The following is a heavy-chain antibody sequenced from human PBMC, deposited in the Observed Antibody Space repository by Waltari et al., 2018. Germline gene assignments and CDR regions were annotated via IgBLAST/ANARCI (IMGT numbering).Heavy chain of an antibody. D-gene: IGHD6-13*01. CDR2: IYTSGST. CDR1: GGSISSGSYY. J-gene: IGHJ3*02. CDR3: ARDRGGAAALDAFDI. V-gene: IGHV4-61*09. Sequence: QVQLQESGPGLVKPSQTLSLTCTVSGGSISSGSYYWSWIRQPAGKGLEWIGYIYTSGSTNYNPSLKSRVTISVDTSKNQFSLKLSSVTAADTAVYYCARDRGGAAALDAFDIWGQGTMVTVSS.